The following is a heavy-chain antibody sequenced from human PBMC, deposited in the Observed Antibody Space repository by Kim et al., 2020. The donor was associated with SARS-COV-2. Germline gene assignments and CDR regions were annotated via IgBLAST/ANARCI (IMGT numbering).Heavy chain of an antibody. J-gene: IGHJ4*02. Sequence: SETLSLTCAVYGGSFSGYYWSWIRQPPGKGLEWIGEINHSGSTNYNPSLKSRVTISVDTSKNQFSLKLSSVTAADTAVYYCARVSITGKRGANDYWGQGTLVTVSS. CDR3: ARVSITGKRGANDY. D-gene: IGHD1-20*01. V-gene: IGHV4-34*01. CDR1: GGSFSGYY. CDR2: INHSGST.